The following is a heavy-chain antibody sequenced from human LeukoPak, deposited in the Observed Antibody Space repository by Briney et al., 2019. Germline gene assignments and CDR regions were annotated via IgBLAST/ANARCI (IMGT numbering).Heavy chain of an antibody. CDR1: GYTFTSYY. J-gene: IGHJ4*02. Sequence: ASVKVSCKASGYTFTSYYMHWARQAPGQGLEWMGRINPNSGGTNYAQKFQGRVTMTRDTSISTAYMELSRLRSDDTAVYYCARDLFQYSSGWYPGYWGQGTLVTVSS. D-gene: IGHD6-19*01. CDR2: INPNSGGT. V-gene: IGHV1-2*06. CDR3: ARDLFQYSSGWYPGY.